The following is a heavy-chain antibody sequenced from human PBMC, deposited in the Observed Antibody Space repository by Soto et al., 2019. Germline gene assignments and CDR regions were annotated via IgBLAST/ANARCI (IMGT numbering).Heavy chain of an antibody. V-gene: IGHV4-28*01. Sequence: SETLSLTCAFFGYSISSSNWLGWIRQPPGKGLEWIGYIYYSGTTYYNPSLKSRVTMSVDTPKNQFSLKLSSVTAADTAVYYCARHFSVDYFDYWGQGALVTVSS. CDR1: GYSISSSNW. CDR3: ARHFSVDYFDY. J-gene: IGHJ4*02. CDR2: IYYSGTT.